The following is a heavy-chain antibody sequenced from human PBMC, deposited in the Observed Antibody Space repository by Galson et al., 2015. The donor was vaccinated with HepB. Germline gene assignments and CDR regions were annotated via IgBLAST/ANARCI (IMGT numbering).Heavy chain of an antibody. CDR1: GLIFSTYA. Sequence: SLRLSCAASGLIFSTYAVHWVRQAPGKGLEWVALISNDGRNKFYADSVKGRFTIPRDNSKNTLYLHMNSLTTEDTAAYYCARDLRPGIASAGPDYWGQGTLVTASS. CDR3: ARDLRPGIASAGPDY. J-gene: IGHJ4*02. CDR2: ISNDGRNK. V-gene: IGHV3-30*04. D-gene: IGHD6-13*01.